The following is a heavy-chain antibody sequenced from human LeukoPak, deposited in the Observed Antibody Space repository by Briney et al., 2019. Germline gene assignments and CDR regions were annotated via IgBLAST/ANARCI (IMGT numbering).Heavy chain of an antibody. CDR1: GFTFSSYA. V-gene: IGHV3-23*01. J-gene: IGHJ4*02. CDR3: AKGSHYYDSSGYYYPFWY. D-gene: IGHD3-22*01. CDR2: ISGSGGST. Sequence: TGGSLRLSCAASGFTFSSYAMSWVRQAPGKGLEWVSAISGSGGSTYYADSVKGRFTISRDNSKNTLYLQMNSLRAEDTAVYYCAKGSHYYDSSGYYYPFWYWGQGTLVTVSS.